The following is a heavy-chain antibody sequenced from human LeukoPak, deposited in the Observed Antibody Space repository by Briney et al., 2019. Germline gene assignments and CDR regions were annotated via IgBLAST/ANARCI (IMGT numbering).Heavy chain of an antibody. D-gene: IGHD4-17*01. CDR1: GFTFSSYS. J-gene: IGHJ3*02. CDR2: ISSSSSYI. CDR3: AIMTTLTTSGAFDI. V-gene: IGHV3-21*01. Sequence: GGSLTLSCAASGFTFSSYSMNWVRQAPGKGLEWVSSISSSSSYIYYADSVEGLFTISRDNAKHSLYLQMNSLRAEDAAVYYCAIMTTLTTSGAFDIWGQGTMVTDSS.